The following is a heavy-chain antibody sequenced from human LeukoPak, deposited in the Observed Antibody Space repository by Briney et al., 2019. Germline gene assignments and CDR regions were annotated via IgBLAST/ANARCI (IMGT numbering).Heavy chain of an antibody. J-gene: IGHJ4*02. CDR1: GGSISGYY. V-gene: IGHV4-59*01. CDR2: IYSSGST. CDR3: AREGTTVTHFDY. Sequence: SETLSLTCTVSGGSISGYYWSWIRQPPGKGLEWIGYIYSSGSTNYNPSLKSRVTISIDTSKDQFSLKLSSVTAADTAVYYCAREGTTVTHFDYWGQGTLVTVSS. D-gene: IGHD4-11*01.